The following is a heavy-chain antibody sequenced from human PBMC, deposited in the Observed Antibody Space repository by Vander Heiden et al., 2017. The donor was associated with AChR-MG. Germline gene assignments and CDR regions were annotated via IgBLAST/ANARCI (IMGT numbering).Heavy chain of an antibody. J-gene: IGHJ4*02. CDR1: GYTFSDYY. V-gene: IGHV1-2*02. CDR2: MNPKNGDT. CDR3: VSEYCDVNSCHQSFDY. D-gene: IGHD3-16*01. Sequence: QVQLVQSGAEVTEPGASVTVSCKASGYTFSDYYMHWVRQAPGQGLEWMGWMNPKNGDTKSSQKFQGRVTMTRDTSITTVYMELSRLTSDDTAVYYCVSEYCDVNSCHQSFDYWGQGTLVTASS.